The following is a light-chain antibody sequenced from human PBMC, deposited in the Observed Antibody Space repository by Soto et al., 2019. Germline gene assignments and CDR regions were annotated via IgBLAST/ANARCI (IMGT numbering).Light chain of an antibody. CDR3: QQYANSPIT. V-gene: IGKV3-20*01. J-gene: IGKJ5*01. CDR1: QSVSSSY. Sequence: IVLTQSPETLPLSPGEGATLSCRASQSVSSSYLAWYQQKPGQAPRLLIFGASIRATGIPDRFIGSGSGTDFTLTISRLEPEDFAVYYCQQYANSPITFGQGTRLEIK. CDR2: GAS.